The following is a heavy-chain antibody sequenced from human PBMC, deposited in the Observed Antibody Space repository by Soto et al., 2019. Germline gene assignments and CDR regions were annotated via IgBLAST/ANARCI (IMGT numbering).Heavy chain of an antibody. V-gene: IGHV1-3*01. CDR2: INAGNGNT. J-gene: IGHJ6*02. Sequence: ASVMCSFKASGYTFTSYAMHWVRQAPGQMLDCIGWINAGNGNTKYSQNLQGRVTITRDTSASTDYMELSSLRSEDTAVYYCATTDCDFWSGKYDNYYYYYGTDVWGQSTTVNESS. D-gene: IGHD3-3*01. CDR1: GYTFTSYA. CDR3: ATTDCDFWSGKYDNYYYYYGTDV.